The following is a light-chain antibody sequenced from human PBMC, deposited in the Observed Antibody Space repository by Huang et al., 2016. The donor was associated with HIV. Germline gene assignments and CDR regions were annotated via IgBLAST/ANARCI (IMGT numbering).Light chain of an antibody. CDR1: QSVSFD. V-gene: IGKV3-15*01. J-gene: IGKJ1*01. Sequence: EIVMTQSPATLSVSPGGRATLSCRATQSVSFDLAGYQQRDGQAPRLLIYGASTRATGSPARFSGSGSGTEFTLTISSLQSEDFAVYYCQQYNNWPWTFGQGTKVEIE. CDR3: QQYNNWPWT. CDR2: GAS.